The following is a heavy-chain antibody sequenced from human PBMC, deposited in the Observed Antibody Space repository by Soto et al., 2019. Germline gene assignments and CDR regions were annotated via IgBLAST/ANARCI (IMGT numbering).Heavy chain of an antibody. J-gene: IGHJ4*02. CDR3: AKETVTYGDYPVYFDY. Sequence: GESLKISCAASGFTFSSYGMHWVRQAPGKGLEWVAVISYDGSNKYYADSVKGRFTISRDNSKNTLYLQMNSLRAEDTAVYYCAKETVTYGDYPVYFDYWGQGTLVTVSS. CDR1: GFTFSSYG. D-gene: IGHD4-17*01. CDR2: ISYDGSNK. V-gene: IGHV3-30*18.